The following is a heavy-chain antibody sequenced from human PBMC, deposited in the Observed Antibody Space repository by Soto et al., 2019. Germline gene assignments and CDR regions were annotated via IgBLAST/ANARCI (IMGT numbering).Heavy chain of an antibody. CDR1: GLTFSSSA. CDR2: ISYHGSDK. J-gene: IGHJ4*01. Sequence: QVQLVESGGGVVQPGRSLRLSCAASGLTFSSSAMHWVRQAPGRGLEWVAVISYHGSDKYYADSVKGRFTISRDNSKNTLYLQMKSLRPEDTAVYYCARGSAVVIYYFGCWGHGNLVNVSS. CDR3: ARGSAVVIYYFGC. V-gene: IGHV3-30*03. D-gene: IGHD6-13*01.